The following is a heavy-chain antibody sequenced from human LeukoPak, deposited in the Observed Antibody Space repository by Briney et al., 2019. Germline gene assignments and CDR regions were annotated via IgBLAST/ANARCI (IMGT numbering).Heavy chain of an antibody. CDR1: GFTFNTFN. V-gene: IGHV3-21*01. J-gene: IGHJ4*02. CDR2: IKSGGDYK. D-gene: IGHD3-9*01. CDR3: ARGHYDVLAASYKWTPDY. Sequence: PGGSLRLSCAPSGFTFNTFNMNWFRQAPGKGLGWVSSIKSGGDYKYYADSVKGRFTTSRDNAKNSLSLQLNSLRVEDTAVYYCARGHYDVLAASYKWTPDYWGQGTLVTVSS.